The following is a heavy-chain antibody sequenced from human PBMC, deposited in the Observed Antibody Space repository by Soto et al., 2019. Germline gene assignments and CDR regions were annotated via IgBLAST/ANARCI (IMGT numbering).Heavy chain of an antibody. CDR3: ARGSCTRGACEGAVDV. CDR1: GGSLGSYY. CDR2: VFYTRRA. J-gene: IGHJ6*02. Sequence: SETLSLTCTVSGGSLGSYYWSWIRQPPGKGMEWIGYVFYTRRANYNASLESRLSISADTSNNQFSLRLSSVTAADTAVYYCARGSCTRGACEGAVDVWGRGTTVTVSS. V-gene: IGHV4-59*08. D-gene: IGHD2-8*02.